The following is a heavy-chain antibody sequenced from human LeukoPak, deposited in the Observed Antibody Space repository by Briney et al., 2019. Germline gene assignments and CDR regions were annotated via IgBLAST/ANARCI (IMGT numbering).Heavy chain of an antibody. CDR2: IYYSGST. Sequence: PSETPSLTCTVSGGSISSYYWSWIRQPPGKGLEWIGYIYYSGSTNYNPSLKSRVTISVDTSKNQFSLKLSSVTAADTAVYYCARDAKGQSYFDYWGQGTLVTVSS. J-gene: IGHJ4*02. CDR3: ARDAKGQSYFDY. V-gene: IGHV4-59*01. CDR1: GGSISSYY.